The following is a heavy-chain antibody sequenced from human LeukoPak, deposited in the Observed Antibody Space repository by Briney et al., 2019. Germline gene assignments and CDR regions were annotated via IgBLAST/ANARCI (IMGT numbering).Heavy chain of an antibody. CDR3: GSEPPRRSGPAAFDY. V-gene: IGHV1-2*02. J-gene: IGHJ4*02. CDR1: GYTFTGYY. CDR2: INPNSGGT. Sequence: ASVKVSCKASGYTFTGYYMHWVRQAPGQGLEWMGWINPNSGGTNYAQKFQGRVTMTRDTSISTAYIELSRLRSDAAAAYYCGSEPPRRSGPAAFDYWGQGTLVTVSS. D-gene: IGHD5-12*01.